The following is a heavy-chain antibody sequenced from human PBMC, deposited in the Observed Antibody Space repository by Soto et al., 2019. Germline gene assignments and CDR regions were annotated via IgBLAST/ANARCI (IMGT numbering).Heavy chain of an antibody. Sequence: QVQLVQSGAEVKKPGSSVKVSCKTSGGTFNNYAISWVRQAPGQGPEWMGGVMSVFRTAQYAQRFQGRVTITADNPTTTVYMELSSLRSDDTAVYYCARGLCSSASCYGALNDAFDIWGQGTLVTVSS. J-gene: IGHJ3*02. CDR1: GGTFNNYA. V-gene: IGHV1-69*06. CDR3: ARGLCSSASCYGALNDAFDI. D-gene: IGHD2-2*01. CDR2: VMSVFRTA.